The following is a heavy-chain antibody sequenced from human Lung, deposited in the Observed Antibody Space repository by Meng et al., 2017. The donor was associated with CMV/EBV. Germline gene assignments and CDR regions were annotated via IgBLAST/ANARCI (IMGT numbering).Heavy chain of an antibody. CDR2: INNSSSYI. D-gene: IGHD1-26*01. CDR1: GFTFSTYS. V-gene: IGHV3-21*01. J-gene: IGHJ4*02. CDR3: ARDLIVGTAYFDY. Sequence: ESLKISCAASGFTFSTYSMNWVRQAPGKGLEWVSSINNSSSYIYYADSVKGRFTISRDNAKNSLYLQMNSLRDEDTAVDYCARDLIVGTAYFDYWGQGTXVTGAS.